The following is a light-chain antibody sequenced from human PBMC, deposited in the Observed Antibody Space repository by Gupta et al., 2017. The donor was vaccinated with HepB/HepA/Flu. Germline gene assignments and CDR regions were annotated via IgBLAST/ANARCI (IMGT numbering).Light chain of an antibody. CDR3: QQTYNGRT. V-gene: IGKV1-39*01. Sequence: DIALTQSPSSLSASVGDRVTITCRAGQSISTFLSWYQQKPGKAPNLLIYAASSLQRGVPSRFSGSGSGTEFTLTSSNLQPEDFATYYCQQTYNGRTFGQGTRVEIK. CDR2: AAS. CDR1: QSISTF. J-gene: IGKJ1*01.